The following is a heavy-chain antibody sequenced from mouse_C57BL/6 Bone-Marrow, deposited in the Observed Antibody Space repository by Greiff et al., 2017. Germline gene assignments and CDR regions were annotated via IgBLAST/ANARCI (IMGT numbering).Heavy chain of an antibody. V-gene: IGHV1-15*01. CDR1: GYTFTDYG. D-gene: IGHD3-3*01. CDR2: IDPETGGT. Sequence: QVQLQQSGAELVRPGASVTLSCKASGYTFTDYGMHWVKQTPVHGLEWIGAIDPETGGTAYNQKFKGKAILTADKSSSTAYMELRSLTSEDSAVYYCTRGLRGYWGQGTTLTVSS. J-gene: IGHJ2*01. CDR3: TRGLRGY.